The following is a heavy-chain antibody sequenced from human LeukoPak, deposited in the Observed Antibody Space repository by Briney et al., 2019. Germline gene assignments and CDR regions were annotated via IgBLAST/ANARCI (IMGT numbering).Heavy chain of an antibody. J-gene: IGHJ4*02. V-gene: IGHV1-2*02. CDR1: GYTFTGYY. Sequence: GASVKVSCKASGYTFTGYYMHWVRQAPGQGLEWMGWINPNSGGTNYAQKFQGRVTMSRDTSISTAYMEVSRLRSDDTGVYYCARGESGIKLGYCSGGSCYPPGYWGQGTLVTVSS. CDR3: ARGESGIKLGYCSGGSCYPPGY. CDR2: INPNSGGT. D-gene: IGHD2-15*01.